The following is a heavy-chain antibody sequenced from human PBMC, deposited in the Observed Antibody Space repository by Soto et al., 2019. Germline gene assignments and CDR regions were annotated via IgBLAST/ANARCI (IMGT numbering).Heavy chain of an antibody. Sequence: QVQLVESGGGVVQPGRSLRLSCAASGFTFSSYAMHWVRQAPGKGLEWVAVISYDGSNKYHADSVKGRFTISRDNSKNTLYLQMNSLRAEDTAVYYCARGGWELPYYFDYWGQGTLVTVSS. J-gene: IGHJ4*02. CDR2: ISYDGSNK. D-gene: IGHD1-26*01. CDR3: ARGGWELPYYFDY. V-gene: IGHV3-30-3*01. CDR1: GFTFSSYA.